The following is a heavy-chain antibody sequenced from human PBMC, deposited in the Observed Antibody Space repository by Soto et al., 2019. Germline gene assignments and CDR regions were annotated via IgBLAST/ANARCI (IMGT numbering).Heavy chain of an antibody. J-gene: IGHJ6*02. CDR3: ARGKGTVTTYYYYGMDV. V-gene: IGHV4-34*01. CDR1: GGSFSGYY. D-gene: IGHD4-4*01. Sequence: TLSLTCAVYGGSFSGYYWSWIRQPPGKGLEWIGEINHSGSTNYNPSLKSRVTISVDTSKNQFSLKLSSVTAADTAVYYCARGKGTVTTYYYYGMDVWGQGTTVTVSS. CDR2: INHSGST.